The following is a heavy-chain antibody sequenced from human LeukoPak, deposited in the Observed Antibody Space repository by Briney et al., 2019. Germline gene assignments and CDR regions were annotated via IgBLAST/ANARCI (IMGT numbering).Heavy chain of an antibody. CDR3: ARDLGYSYGPFDY. CDR1: GGSISSYY. V-gene: IGHV4-59*01. J-gene: IGHJ4*02. Sequence: SETLSLTCTVSGGSISSYYWRWIRQPPGKGLEWIGYIYYSGSTNYNPSLKSRVTISVDTSKNQFSLKLSSVTAADTAVYYCARDLGYSYGPFDYWGQGTLVTVSS. D-gene: IGHD5-18*01. CDR2: IYYSGST.